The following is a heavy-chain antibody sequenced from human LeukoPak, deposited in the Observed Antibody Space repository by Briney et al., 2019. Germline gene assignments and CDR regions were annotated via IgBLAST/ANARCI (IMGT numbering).Heavy chain of an antibody. CDR2: VNHRGTT. J-gene: IGHJ4*02. D-gene: IGHD3-22*01. CDR3: TREWSSGYYSDY. V-gene: IGHV4-34*01. CDR1: GGSFSNYY. Sequence: SETLSLTCAVYGGSFSNYYWGWIRQSPARGLEWIGEVNHRGTTNYSPSLKSRVTISVDSSKNQFSLKMTSVTAADTAVYYCTREWSSGYYSDYWGQGILVTVSS.